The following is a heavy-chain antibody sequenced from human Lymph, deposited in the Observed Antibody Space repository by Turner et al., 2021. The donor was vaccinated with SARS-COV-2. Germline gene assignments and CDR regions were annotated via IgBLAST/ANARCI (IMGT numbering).Heavy chain of an antibody. V-gene: IGHV1-69*01. D-gene: IGHD6-19*01. Sequence: QVQRWPAGAAADRAWASVGVSCEVSGATFSSYGISWVRQAPGQGLEWVGVIIPMCGTANYAEKFQGRVTITGDESKNTAYLEMSSLRSEDTAVYYCAKETAVDGTVGAFDIWGQGTMVTVSS. CDR1: GATFSSYG. CDR2: IIPMCGTA. J-gene: IGHJ3*02. CDR3: AKETAVDGTVGAFDI.